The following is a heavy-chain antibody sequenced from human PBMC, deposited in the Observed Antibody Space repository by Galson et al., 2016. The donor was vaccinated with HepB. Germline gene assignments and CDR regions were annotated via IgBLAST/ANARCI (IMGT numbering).Heavy chain of an antibody. Sequence: SLRLSCAASGFTFITYAMSWVRQAPGKGLEWVSTISGSGGSTYYADSVKGRFTISRDNSKNTLYLQMNSLRAEDTAVYYCARQGDGEGVGLDYWGQGTLVTVSS. CDR2: ISGSGGST. J-gene: IGHJ4*02. CDR1: GFTFITYA. CDR3: ARQGDGEGVGLDY. V-gene: IGHV3-23*01. D-gene: IGHD3-10*01.